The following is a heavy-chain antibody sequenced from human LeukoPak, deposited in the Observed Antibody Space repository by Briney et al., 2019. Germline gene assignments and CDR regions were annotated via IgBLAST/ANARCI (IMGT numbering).Heavy chain of an antibody. D-gene: IGHD3-22*01. CDR3: ARPGYYYDSSGYSDNWFXP. CDR1: GYSISSGYY. J-gene: IGHJ5*02. V-gene: IGHV4-38-2*01. CDR2: IYHSGST. Sequence: SETLSLTCAVSGYSISSGYYWGWIRQPPGKGLEGIGSIYHSGSTYYNPSLKSRVTISVDTSKNQFSLKLSSVTAADTAVYYYARPGYYYDSSGYSDNWFXPWGQGTXVT.